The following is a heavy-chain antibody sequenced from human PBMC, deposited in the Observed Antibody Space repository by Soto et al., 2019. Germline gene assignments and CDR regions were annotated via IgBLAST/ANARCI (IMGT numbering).Heavy chain of an antibody. CDR3: ARHPAVTGTAAYFDY. J-gene: IGHJ4*02. Sequence: QVQLQESGPGLVKPSETLSLTCTVSGGSISSYYWSWIRQPPGKGLEWIGYIYSSGSTNYTPSLKSRVTISVDTSKNQFSLRLCSVTAAHTAVYYCARHPAVTGTAAYFDYWGQGTLVTVSS. D-gene: IGHD6-19*01. V-gene: IGHV4-59*08. CDR2: IYSSGST. CDR1: GGSISSYY.